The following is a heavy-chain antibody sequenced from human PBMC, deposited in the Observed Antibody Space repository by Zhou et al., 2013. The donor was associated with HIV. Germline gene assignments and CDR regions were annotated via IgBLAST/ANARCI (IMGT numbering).Heavy chain of an antibody. CDR2: IIPILGIA. J-gene: IGHJ4*02. D-gene: IGHD2-15*01. CDR3: ARPKSCSGGSCYLFDY. V-gene: IGHV1-69*04. CDR1: GGTFSSYA. Sequence: QVQLVQSGAEVKKPGSSVKVSCKASGGTFSSYAISWVRQAPGQGLEWMGRIIPILGIANYAQKFQGRVTITADKSTSTAYMELSSLRSEDTAVYYCARPKSCSGGSCYLFDYWGQGTLVTVSS.